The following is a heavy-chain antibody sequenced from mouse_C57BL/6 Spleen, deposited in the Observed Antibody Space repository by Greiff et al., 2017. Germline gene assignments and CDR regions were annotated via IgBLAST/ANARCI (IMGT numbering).Heavy chain of an antibody. D-gene: IGHD2-2*01. J-gene: IGHJ3*01. CDR3: ARDGYDGTWFAY. V-gene: IGHV2-2*01. CDR1: GFSLTSYG. CDR2: IWSGGST. Sequence: VQLVESGPGLVQPSQSLSITCTVSGFSLTSYGVHWVRQSPGKGLEWLGVIWSGGSTDYNAAFISRLSISKDNSKSQVFSKMNSLQADDTAIYYCARDGYDGTWFAYWGQGTLVTVSA.